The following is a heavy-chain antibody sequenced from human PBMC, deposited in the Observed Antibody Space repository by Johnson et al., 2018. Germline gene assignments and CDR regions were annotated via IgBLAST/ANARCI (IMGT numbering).Heavy chain of an antibody. J-gene: IGHJ3*01. V-gene: IGHV3-30*18. CDR1: EFSFSNYG. Sequence: VQLVESGGGVVQPGRSLRLSCAASEFSFSNYGMHWVRQPPGKWLEWVAVISSDGTMEYYVDSVKGRFTISRDNSNSTLYLERKGLRAEDTAVDYCGKDYYDNNGRVLDFWGQGTMVTVSS. CDR2: ISSDGTME. D-gene: IGHD3-22*01. CDR3: GKDYYDNNGRVLDF.